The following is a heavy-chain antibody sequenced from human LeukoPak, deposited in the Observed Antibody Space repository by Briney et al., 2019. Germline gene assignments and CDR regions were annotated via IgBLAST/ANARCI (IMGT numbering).Heavy chain of an antibody. V-gene: IGHV3-73*01. CDR3: TIPLAGYYYGMGV. D-gene: IGHD3-3*02. Sequence: PGRSLRLSCAASGFTFSGSAIQWVRQASGKGLEWVGHITNKANSYATTHTASVKGRFTISRDDSKNMAYLQMNSLKTEDSAVYYCTIPLAGYYYGMGVWGQGTTVTVSS. J-gene: IGHJ6*02. CDR1: GFTFSGSA. CDR2: ITNKANSYAT.